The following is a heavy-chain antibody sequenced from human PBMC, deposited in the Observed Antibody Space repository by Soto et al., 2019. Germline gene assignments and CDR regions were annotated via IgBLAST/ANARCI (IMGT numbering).Heavy chain of an antibody. Sequence: SETLSLTCTVSGGSISSSSYYWGWIRQPPGKGLEWIGSIYYSGSTYYNPSLKSRVTISVDTSKNQFSLKLSSVTAADTAVYYCARLHASRYYDFWSGYLLFDYWGQGTLVTVS. V-gene: IGHV4-39*01. D-gene: IGHD3-3*01. J-gene: IGHJ4*02. CDR2: IYYSGST. CDR3: ARLHASRYYDFWSGYLLFDY. CDR1: GGSISSSSYY.